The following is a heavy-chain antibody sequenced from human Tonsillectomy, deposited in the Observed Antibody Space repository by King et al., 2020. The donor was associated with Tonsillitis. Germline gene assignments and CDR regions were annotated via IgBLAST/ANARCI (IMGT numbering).Heavy chain of an antibody. CDR2: FYYSGST. D-gene: IGHD3-10*01. CDR3: ARGRGISPWGGSGSSYFDY. V-gene: IGHV4-59*01. CDR1: GGSISSYY. J-gene: IGHJ4*02. Sequence: VQLQESGPGLVKPSETLSLTCTVSGGSISSYYWSWIRQPPGKGLEWIGYFYYSGSTNYNPSLKSRVTISVDTSKNQFSLKLNSVTAADTAGYYCARGRGISPWGGSGSSYFDYWGQGTLVTVSS.